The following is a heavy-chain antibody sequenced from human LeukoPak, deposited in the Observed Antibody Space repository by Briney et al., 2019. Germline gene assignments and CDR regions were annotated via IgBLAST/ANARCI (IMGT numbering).Heavy chain of an antibody. D-gene: IGHD2-2*01. CDR2: INPSGGST. Sequence: ASVKVSCKASGYTFTSYYMRWVRQAPGQGLEWMGIINPSGGSTSYAQKFQGRVTMTRGMSTSTVYMELSSLRSEDTAVYYCARGGIVVVPAAKGDLDPWGQGTLVTVSS. J-gene: IGHJ5*02. CDR1: GYTFTSYY. CDR3: ARGGIVVVPAAKGDLDP. V-gene: IGHV1-46*01.